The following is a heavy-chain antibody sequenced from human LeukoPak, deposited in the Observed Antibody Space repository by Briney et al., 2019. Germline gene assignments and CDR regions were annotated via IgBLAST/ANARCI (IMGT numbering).Heavy chain of an antibody. J-gene: IGHJ4*02. CDR2: IIPIFGTA. CDR1: GGTFSSYA. V-gene: IGHV1-69*05. Sequence: ASVKVSCEASGGTFSSYAISWVRQAPGQGLEWMGGIIPIFGTANYAQKFQGRVTITTDESTSTAYMELSSLRSEDTAVYYCARGASYSSSWLIGYWGQGTLVTVSS. CDR3: ARGASYSSSWLIGY. D-gene: IGHD6-13*01.